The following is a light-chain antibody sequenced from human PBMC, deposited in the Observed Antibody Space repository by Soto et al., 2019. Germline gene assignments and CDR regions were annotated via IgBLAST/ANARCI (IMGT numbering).Light chain of an antibody. Sequence: SPLSCKSSQSLLFSSNNKTYLTWYQHRPGQSPKMLIFWASARESGVPERFSGSGSETDFTLTISGLQPEDAAVYYCQQYYSDFFTFGQGTRLEIK. J-gene: IGKJ2*01. V-gene: IGKV4-1*01. CDR1: QSLLFSSNNKTY. CDR2: WAS. CDR3: QQYYSDFFT.